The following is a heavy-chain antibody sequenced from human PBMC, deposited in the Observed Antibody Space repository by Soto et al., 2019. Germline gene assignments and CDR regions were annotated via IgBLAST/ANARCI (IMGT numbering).Heavy chain of an antibody. V-gene: IGHV5-10-1*01. D-gene: IGHD2-2*02. CDR3: ARVVVPAAILRRGYYYGMDV. J-gene: IGHJ6*02. CDR2: IDPSDSYT. Sequence: PGESLKISCKGSGYSFTSYWISWVRQMPGKGLEWMGRIDPSDSYTNYSPSFQGHVTISADKSISTAYLQWSSLKAPDTAMYYCARVVVPAAILRRGYYYGMDVWGQGTTVTVSS. CDR1: GYSFTSYW.